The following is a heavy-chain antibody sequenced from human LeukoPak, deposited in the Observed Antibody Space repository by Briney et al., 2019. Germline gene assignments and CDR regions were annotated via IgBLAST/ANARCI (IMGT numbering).Heavy chain of an antibody. CDR3: ARVERLASGSSWFDP. CDR1: GYTLTELS. J-gene: IGHJ5*02. V-gene: IGHV1-24*01. Sequence: ASVKVSCKVSGYTLTELSMHWVRQAPGKGLEWMGGFDPEDGETIYAQKFQGRVTMTEDTSTDTAYMELSSLRSEDTAVYYCARVERLASGSSWFDPWGQGTLVTVSS. CDR2: FDPEDGET. D-gene: IGHD3-10*01.